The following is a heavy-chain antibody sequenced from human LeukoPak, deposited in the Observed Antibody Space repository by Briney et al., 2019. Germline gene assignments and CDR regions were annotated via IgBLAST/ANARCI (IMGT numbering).Heavy chain of an antibody. CDR1: GGSISSGSYY. J-gene: IGHJ5*02. CDR2: IYYNGDT. Sequence: SQTVSLTCTVSGGSISSGSYYWSWIRQPAGKGLEWIGYIYYNGDTHYNPSLNSRLSMSVDTPNKQFSLNLRSVTAADTAVYYCVRGPYGSSISNWFDPWGQGLLVTVSP. CDR3: VRGPYGSSISNWFDP. V-gene: IGHV4-61*09. D-gene: IGHD3-10*01.